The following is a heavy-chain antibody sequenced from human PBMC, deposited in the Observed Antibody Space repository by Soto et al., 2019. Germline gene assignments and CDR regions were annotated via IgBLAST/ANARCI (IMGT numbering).Heavy chain of an antibody. D-gene: IGHD3-10*01. CDR3: ASDILSGGAYPDS. V-gene: IGHV3-21*01. Sequence: GGSLRLSCAASGFTFSTYTMNWVRQAPGKGLEWISSISSGSSYIYYAGSVKGRFTISRDNAKNSLFLQMNSLRADDTAVYCCASDILSGGAYPDSWGPGTKVTVYS. J-gene: IGHJ4*02. CDR2: ISSGSSYI. CDR1: GFTFSTYT.